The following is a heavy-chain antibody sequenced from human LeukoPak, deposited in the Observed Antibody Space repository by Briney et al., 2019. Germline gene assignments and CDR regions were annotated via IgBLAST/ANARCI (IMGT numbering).Heavy chain of an antibody. D-gene: IGHD3-10*01. CDR2: INHSGST. CDR3: ARNGYYGSGAAFDI. V-gene: IGHV4-34*01. J-gene: IGHJ3*02. CDR1: GGSFSGYY. Sequence: PSETLSLTCAVYGGSFSGYYWSWIRQPPGKGLEWIGEINHSGSTNYNPSLKSRVTISVDTSKNQFSLKLSSVTAADTAVYYCARNGYYGSGAAFDIWGQGTMVTVSS.